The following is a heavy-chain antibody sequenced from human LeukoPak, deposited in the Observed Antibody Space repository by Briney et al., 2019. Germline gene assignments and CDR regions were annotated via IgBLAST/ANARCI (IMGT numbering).Heavy chain of an antibody. V-gene: IGHV3-33*01. CDR1: GFTFSSYG. Sequence: GGSLRLSRAASGFTFSSYGMHWVRQAPGKGLGWVAVIWYDGSNKYYADSVKGRFTISRDNSKNTLYLQMNSLRAEDTAVYYCAREYCTNGVCYFDYWGQGTLVTVSS. CDR2: IWYDGSNK. D-gene: IGHD2-8*01. J-gene: IGHJ4*02. CDR3: AREYCTNGVCYFDY.